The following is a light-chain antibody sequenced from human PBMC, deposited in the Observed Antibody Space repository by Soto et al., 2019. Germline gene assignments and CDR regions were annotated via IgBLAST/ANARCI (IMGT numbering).Light chain of an antibody. Sequence: EIVLTQSPGTLSLSPGERATLSCRASQSVSYYLAWYQQKPGQAPRLLIYGAFKRATGIPDRFSGSGSGTDFTLTISRMEPEDFAVYCCQQYGSSPRTFGQGTKVDIK. CDR1: QSVSYY. V-gene: IGKV3-20*01. J-gene: IGKJ1*01. CDR3: QQYGSSPRT. CDR2: GAF.